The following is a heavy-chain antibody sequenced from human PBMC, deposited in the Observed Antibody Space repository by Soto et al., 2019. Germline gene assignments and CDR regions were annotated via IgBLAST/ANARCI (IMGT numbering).Heavy chain of an antibody. J-gene: IGHJ4*02. CDR2: ISYDGSNE. CDR3: ASPPVEQGLSH. D-gene: IGHD6-19*01. CDR1: GFTFSSYA. V-gene: IGHV3-30-3*01. Sequence: QVQLVESGGGVVQAGTSLRLSCAASGFTFSSYAMHWVRQAPGKGLERVALISYDGSNEYYADSVKGRFTISRDNSKNTLYLQMNSLRVEDTAVYYCASPPVEQGLSHWGQGTLVTVSS.